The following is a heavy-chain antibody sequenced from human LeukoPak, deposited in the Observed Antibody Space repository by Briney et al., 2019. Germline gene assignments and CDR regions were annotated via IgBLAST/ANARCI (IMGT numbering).Heavy chain of an antibody. CDR3: ARRFDY. J-gene: IGHJ4*02. D-gene: IGHD3-3*01. V-gene: IGHV4-59*01. Sequence: SETLSLTCTVSGGSISSYYWSWIRQPPGKGLEWIGYIYYSGSTNYNPSLKSRVTISVDTSKNQFSLKLSSVTAADTAVYYCARRFDYWGQGALVTVSS. CDR1: GGSISSYY. CDR2: IYYSGST.